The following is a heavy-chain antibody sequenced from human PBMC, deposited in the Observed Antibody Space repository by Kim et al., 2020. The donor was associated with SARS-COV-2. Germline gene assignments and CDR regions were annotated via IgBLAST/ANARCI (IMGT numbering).Heavy chain of an antibody. D-gene: IGHD1-26*01. J-gene: IGHJ4*02. Sequence: GGSLRLSCAASGFTFTSYGMHWVRQAPGKGLEWVAVIWNDGRNKYYADSVKGRFTISRDNSKNPLYLQMNSLRAEDTAVYYCATEVVEATTTDRGVDYCGEGTPVTLSS. CDR1: GFTFTSYG. CDR3: ATEVVEATTTDRGVDY. V-gene: IGHV3-33*01. CDR2: IWNDGRNK.